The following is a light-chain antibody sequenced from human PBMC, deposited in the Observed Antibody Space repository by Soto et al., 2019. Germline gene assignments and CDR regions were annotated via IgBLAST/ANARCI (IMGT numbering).Light chain of an antibody. V-gene: IGKV3D-20*01. CDR2: DAS. CDR3: QQYGSSPRT. Sequence: EIVMTQSPATLSVSPGERVTLSCRASQSVSSNLAWYQQKPGQAPRLLIYDASFRAFGIPDRFSGSGSGTDFTLTISRLEPEDFAVYYCQQYGSSPRTFGQGTKVDIK. CDR1: QSVSSN. J-gene: IGKJ1*01.